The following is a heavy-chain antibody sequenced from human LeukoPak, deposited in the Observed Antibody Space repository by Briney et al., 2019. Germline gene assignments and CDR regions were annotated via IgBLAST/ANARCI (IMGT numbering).Heavy chain of an antibody. Sequence: GGSLRLSCAASGFTFSDYYMSWIRQAPGKGLEWVSGINTNGDRTSYADSVKGRFTLSRDNSKNTLYLQMNSLRAEDTAVYYCVRGGSNYGIIIYSRYFAYWGQGTLVTVSS. CDR2: INTNGDRT. V-gene: IGHV3-23*01. CDR3: VRGGSNYGIIIYSRYFAY. J-gene: IGHJ4*02. D-gene: IGHD3-16*01. CDR1: GFTFSDYY.